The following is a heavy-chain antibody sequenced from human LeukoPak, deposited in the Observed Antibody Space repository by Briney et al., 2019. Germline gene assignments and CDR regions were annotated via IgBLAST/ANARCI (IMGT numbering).Heavy chain of an antibody. CDR2: ISYDGSNE. D-gene: IGHD6-19*01. V-gene: IGHV3-30*03. Sequence: PGGSLRLSCAASGFTFSNAWMSWVRQAPGKGLEWVAVISYDGSNEYYADSVKGRFTISRDNSKNTLYLQMNSLRAEDTAVYYCARDRLKSSLAVAGCLDYWGQGTLVTVSS. CDR1: GFTFSNAW. J-gene: IGHJ4*02. CDR3: ARDRLKSSLAVAGCLDY.